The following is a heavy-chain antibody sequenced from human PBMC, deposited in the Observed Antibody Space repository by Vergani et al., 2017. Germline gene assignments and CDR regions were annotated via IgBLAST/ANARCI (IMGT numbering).Heavy chain of an antibody. Sequence: EVQLVQSGAEVKKPGESLKISCKGSGYSFTTYWICWVRHMPGKGLEWMGIIYPGDSDTRYSPSFQGQVTISADKSISTASLQWSILKASDTVMYYCARLTQPYSSGWPWFDPWGQGTLVTVSS. CDR3: ARLTQPYSSGWPWFDP. CDR1: GYSFTTYW. CDR2: IYPGDSDT. J-gene: IGHJ5*02. V-gene: IGHV5-51*01. D-gene: IGHD6-19*01.